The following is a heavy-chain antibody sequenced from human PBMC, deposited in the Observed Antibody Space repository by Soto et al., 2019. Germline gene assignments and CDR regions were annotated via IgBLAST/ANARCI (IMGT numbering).Heavy chain of an antibody. CDR1: GYTFTSYG. CDR2: ISAYNGNT. V-gene: IGHV1-18*01. CDR3: ARVVTMVRGVLESIDY. D-gene: IGHD3-10*01. Sequence: ASVKVSCKASGYTFTSYGTSWVRQAPGQGLEWMGWISAYNGNTNYAQKLQGRVTMTTDTSTSTAYMELRSLRSDDTAVYYCARVVTMVRGVLESIDYWGQGTLVTVSS. J-gene: IGHJ4*02.